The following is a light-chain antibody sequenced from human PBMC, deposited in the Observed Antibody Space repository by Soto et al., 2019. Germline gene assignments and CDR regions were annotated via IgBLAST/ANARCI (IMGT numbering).Light chain of an antibody. V-gene: IGKV2-30*01. Sequence: DVVMTQSPLSLPVTLGQPASISCRSSQSLAYSDGNTYLNWFQQRPCQSPRRLMYKVSNRDSGVPDRFSGSVSGTDFTLKISRVEAEDVGVYYCMQGTHWPPYTFGQGTKLEIK. CDR2: KVS. CDR3: MQGTHWPPYT. CDR1: QSLAYSDGNTY. J-gene: IGKJ2*01.